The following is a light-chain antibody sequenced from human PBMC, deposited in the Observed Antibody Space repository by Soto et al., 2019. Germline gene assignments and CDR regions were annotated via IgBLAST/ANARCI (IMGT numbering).Light chain of an antibody. CDR3: SSYTSTATRV. CDR2: EVS. V-gene: IGLV2-14*01. CDR1: SSDVGSYNY. J-gene: IGLJ3*02. Sequence: QSVLTQPASVSGSPGQSITISCTGNSSDVGSYNYVSWYQQHPGKAPKLMIYEVSNRPSGVSDRFSGSKSGNTASLTISGLQAEDEADYYCSSYTSTATRVFGGGTKLTVL.